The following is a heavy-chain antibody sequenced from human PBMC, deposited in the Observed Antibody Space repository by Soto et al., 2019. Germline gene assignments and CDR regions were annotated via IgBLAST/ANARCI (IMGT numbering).Heavy chain of an antibody. V-gene: IGHV4-34*01. CDR3: ARESHDILTGPPWVWYFDL. J-gene: IGHJ2*01. CDR1: GGSFSGYY. CDR2: INERGSI. D-gene: IGHD3-9*01. Sequence: QVQLQQWGAGPLRPLETLSLTCGVSGGSFSGYYWAWIRQSPGKGLEWIGEINERGSINYNPSLKSRVSSSVATSKNHYSLNLRSVTAADTAVYYCARESHDILTGPPWVWYFDLWGRGTLVTVSS.